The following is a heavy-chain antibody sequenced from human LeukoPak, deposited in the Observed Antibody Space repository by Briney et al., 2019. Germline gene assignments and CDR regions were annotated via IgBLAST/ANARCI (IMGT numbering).Heavy chain of an antibody. V-gene: IGHV5-51*01. CDR1: GYSFTNNW. D-gene: IGHD3-10*01. Sequence: GSLKISCKGSGYSFTNNWIGWVRQMPGKGLEWMGIILPGDSDTRYSPSFQGQVTISADKSINTAYVQWSSLKASDTAMYYCATYAGTSSKYFHHWGQGTLVTVSS. J-gene: IGHJ1*01. CDR2: ILPGDSDT. CDR3: ATYAGTSSKYFHH.